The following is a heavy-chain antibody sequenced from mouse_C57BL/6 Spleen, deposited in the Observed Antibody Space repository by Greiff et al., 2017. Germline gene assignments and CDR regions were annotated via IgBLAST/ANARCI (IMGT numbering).Heavy chain of an antibody. J-gene: IGHJ1*03. D-gene: IGHD1-1*01. Sequence: VPLQQSGAELARPGASVKLSCKASGYTFTSYGISWVKQRTGQGLEWIGEIYPRSGNTYYNEKFKGKATLTADKSSSTAYMELRSLTSEDSAVYFCARGDYGSSYGYFDVWGTGTTVTVSS. CDR3: ARGDYGSSYGYFDV. CDR1: GYTFTSYG. CDR2: IYPRSGNT. V-gene: IGHV1-81*01.